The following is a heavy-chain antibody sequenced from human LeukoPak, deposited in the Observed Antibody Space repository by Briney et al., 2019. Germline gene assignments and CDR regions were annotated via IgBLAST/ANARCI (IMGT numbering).Heavy chain of an antibody. D-gene: IGHD3-10*01. V-gene: IGHV3-11*01. CDR3: ARDLVRGAFDP. CDR1: GFTFSVYY. CDR2: ISSSGSTI. J-gene: IGHJ5*02. Sequence: GGSLRLSCAASGFTFSVYYMSWIRQAPGKGLKWVSYISSSGSTIYYADSVKGRFTISRDNAKNSLYLQMNSLRAEDTAVYYCARDLVRGAFDPWGQGTLVTVSS.